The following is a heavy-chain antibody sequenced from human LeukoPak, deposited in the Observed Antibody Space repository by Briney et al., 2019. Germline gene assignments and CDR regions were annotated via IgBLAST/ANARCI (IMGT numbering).Heavy chain of an antibody. CDR3: AKDRESDNGDRGWFDP. CDR1: GLTLSSYA. D-gene: IGHD4-17*01. CDR2: ISGSGCST. Sequence: GGSLTLSCALSGLTLSSYAMSWLRRSPGRGEEGVSDISGSGCSTYCAHSVRGRFTLSRDNSKNTLYLQMNTLRAEDTAVYYCAKDRESDNGDRGWFDPWGQGTLVTVSS. V-gene: IGHV3-23*01. J-gene: IGHJ5*02.